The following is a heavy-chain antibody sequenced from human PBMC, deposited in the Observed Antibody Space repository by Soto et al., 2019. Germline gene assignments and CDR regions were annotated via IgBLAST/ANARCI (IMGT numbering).Heavy chain of an antibody. J-gene: IGHJ6*02. Sequence: QVQLVQSGAEVKKPGSSVKVSCKASGGTFSIYAFSWVRQAPGQGLEWMGAIIPILGTPNYAQTFQGRLTLTADASTSTAYMELSSLRFDDTAVYYCARPTTYSPGGEDYGMDVWGQGTTVIVSS. CDR1: GGTFSIYA. CDR2: IIPILGTP. V-gene: IGHV1-69*12. D-gene: IGHD3-16*01. CDR3: ARPTTYSPGGEDYGMDV.